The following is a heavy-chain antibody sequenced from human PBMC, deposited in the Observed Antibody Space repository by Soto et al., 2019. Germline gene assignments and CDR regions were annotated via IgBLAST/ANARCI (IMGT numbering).Heavy chain of an antibody. CDR1: GFTFSTYA. D-gene: IGHD6-19*01. CDR3: ARDKAPYISGWHHRHFDY. CDR2: ISYDGSNK. J-gene: IGHJ4*02. Sequence: QVQLVESGGGVVQPGRSLRLSCAASGFTFSTYAMHWVRQAPGKGLEWVAVISYDGSNKYYADSVKGRFTISRDNSKNTLYLQMNSLRAEDTAVYYCARDKAPYISGWHHRHFDYWGQGTLVTVSS. V-gene: IGHV3-30-3*01.